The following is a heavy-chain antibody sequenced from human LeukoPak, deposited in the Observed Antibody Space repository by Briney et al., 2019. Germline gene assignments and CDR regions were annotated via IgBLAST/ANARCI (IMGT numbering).Heavy chain of an antibody. CDR2: ISSSGSTI. J-gene: IGHJ5*02. V-gene: IGHV3-11*04. CDR1: GFAFSDYY. Sequence: GGSLRLSCAASGFAFSDYYMSWIRQAPGQGLEWVSYISSSGSTIYYADSVKGRFTISRDNAKNSLYLQMNSLRAEDTAVYYCARDYGDLNWFDPWGQGTLVTVSS. D-gene: IGHD4-17*01. CDR3: ARDYGDLNWFDP.